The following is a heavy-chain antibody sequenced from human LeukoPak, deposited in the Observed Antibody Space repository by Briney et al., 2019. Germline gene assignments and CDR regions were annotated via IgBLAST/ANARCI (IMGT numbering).Heavy chain of an antibody. Sequence: SETLSLTCTVSGGSISNYYWSWIRQPPGKGLEWIGCIYYSGNTNYNPSLKSRVTISVDTSKNQFSLKLSPVTAADTAVYYCARDMDYYGPDAFDIWGQGTMVTVSS. CDR1: GGSISNYY. J-gene: IGHJ3*02. D-gene: IGHD4-17*01. CDR2: IYYSGNT. CDR3: ARDMDYYGPDAFDI. V-gene: IGHV4-59*01.